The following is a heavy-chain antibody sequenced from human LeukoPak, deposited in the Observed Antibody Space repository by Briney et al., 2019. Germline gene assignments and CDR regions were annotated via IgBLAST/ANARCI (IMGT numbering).Heavy chain of an antibody. D-gene: IGHD6-13*01. CDR2: INPNSGGT. Sequence: ASVKVSCEASGYTFTGYYMHWVRQAPGQGLEWMGWINPNSGGTNYAQKFQGRVTMTRDTSISTAYMELSRLRSDDTAVYYCARVAAAGPSSFDYWGQGTLVTVSS. CDR1: GYTFTGYY. V-gene: IGHV1-2*02. J-gene: IGHJ4*02. CDR3: ARVAAAGPSSFDY.